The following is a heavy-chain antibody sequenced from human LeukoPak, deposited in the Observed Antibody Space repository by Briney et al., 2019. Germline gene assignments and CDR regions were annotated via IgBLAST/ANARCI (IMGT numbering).Heavy chain of an antibody. J-gene: IGHJ4*02. D-gene: IGHD4-23*01. CDR3: ARHGRGAYDGYGGKPKPEDY. CDR2: IYPGDSDT. Sequence: GESLKISCKVSGYTFTSYWIGWVRQMPGKGLEWMGIIYPGDSDTRYSPSFQGQVTISADKSISTAYLHWSSLKASDTGMYFCARHGRGAYDGYGGKPKPEDYWGQGTLVTVSS. V-gene: IGHV5-51*01. CDR1: GYTFTSYW.